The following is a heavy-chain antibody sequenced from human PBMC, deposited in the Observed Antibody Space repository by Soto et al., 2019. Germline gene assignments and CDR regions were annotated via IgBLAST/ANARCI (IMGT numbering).Heavy chain of an antibody. CDR3: ARAPLN. Sequence: QVHLQESGPGLLKPSQTLSLTCTVSGASITSGGYYWTWTRLHPGKGLEWIGYIYYSGSTYSNPSLKSRVTISVDTSKNQFSLKLSSVTAEDTAVYYCARAPLNWGQGTLVTVSS. CDR1: GASITSGGYY. V-gene: IGHV4-31*03. J-gene: IGHJ4*02. CDR2: IYYSGST.